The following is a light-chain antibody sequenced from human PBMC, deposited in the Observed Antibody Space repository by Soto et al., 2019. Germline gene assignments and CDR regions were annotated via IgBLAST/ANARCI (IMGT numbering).Light chain of an antibody. CDR3: QQYGSSGT. V-gene: IGKV3-11*01. CDR2: DAS. Sequence: EIVLTQSAATRSLSSGARATLSWRASQSVSSYLAWYQQKPGQAPRILIYDASNTATGVPARFSGSASGTDLPLTISSLEPEDFAVYYCQQYGSSGTFGQGTKVDIK. CDR1: QSVSSY. J-gene: IGKJ1*01.